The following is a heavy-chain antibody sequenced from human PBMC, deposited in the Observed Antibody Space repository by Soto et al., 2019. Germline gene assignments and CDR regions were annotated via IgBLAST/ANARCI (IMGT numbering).Heavy chain of an antibody. CDR1: GFTFSSYA. J-gene: IGHJ4*02. D-gene: IGHD2-15*01. Sequence: GGSLRLSCAASGFTFSSYAMSWVRQAPGKGLEWVSAISGSGGSTYYADSVKGRFTISRDNSKNTLYLQMNSLRAEDTAVYYCAKDAHVVVVAVGKYYFDYWGQGTLVTVSS. V-gene: IGHV3-23*01. CDR3: AKDAHVVVVAVGKYYFDY. CDR2: ISGSGGST.